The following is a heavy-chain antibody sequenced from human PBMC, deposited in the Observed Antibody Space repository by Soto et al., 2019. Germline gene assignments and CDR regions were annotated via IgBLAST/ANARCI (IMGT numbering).Heavy chain of an antibody. CDR3: ARAGS. CDR2: IRSDASEI. D-gene: IGHD6-25*01. J-gene: IGHJ5*02. V-gene: IGHV3-7*01. Sequence: GGSLRLSCAASGFSFSASWMSWVRQAAGKGPEWVANIRSDASEIYYVASVRGRFTISRDNANNSLYLQMNSLRAEDTAVYYCARAGSWGQGTLVTVSS. CDR1: GFSFSASW.